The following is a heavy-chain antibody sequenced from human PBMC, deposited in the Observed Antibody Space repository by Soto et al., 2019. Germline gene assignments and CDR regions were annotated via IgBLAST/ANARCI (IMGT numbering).Heavy chain of an antibody. J-gene: IGHJ6*02. D-gene: IGHD2-8*01. CDR3: ASYCTNGVCSYYYGMDV. V-gene: IGHV3-21*01. Sequence: GGSLRVSCAASGFTFSSYSMNWVRQAPGKGLEWVSSISSSSSYIYYADSVKGRFTISRDNAKNSLYLQMNSLRAEDTAVYYCASYCTNGVCSYYYGMDVWGQGTTVTVSS. CDR2: ISSSSSYI. CDR1: GFTFSSYS.